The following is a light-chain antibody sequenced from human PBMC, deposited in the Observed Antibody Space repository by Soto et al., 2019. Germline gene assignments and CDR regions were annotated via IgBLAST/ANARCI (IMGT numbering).Light chain of an antibody. CDR2: EVN. CDR1: SSDVGGYNY. Sequence: QSVLTQPPSASGSPGQSVAISCTGTSSDVGGYNYVSWYQQHPGKAPKLMTYEVNKRPSGVPDRFSGSTSGNTASLTVSGLQAEDEADYYCSSYAGSSNGFGTGTKVTVL. V-gene: IGLV2-8*01. CDR3: SSYAGSSNG. J-gene: IGLJ1*01.